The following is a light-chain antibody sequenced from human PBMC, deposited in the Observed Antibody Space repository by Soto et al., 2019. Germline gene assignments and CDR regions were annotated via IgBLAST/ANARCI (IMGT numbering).Light chain of an antibody. V-gene: IGKV3-11*01. CDR1: QSVGTY. J-gene: IGKJ5*01. Sequence: VLTQSPATLSSSPGETATLSCRASQSVGTYLAWYQQKPGQAPRLLIYDASNRATGIPARFSGGGSGTDFTLTISSLEPEDSAVYYCQQRNIWPPVTFGHGTRLEIK. CDR3: QQRNIWPPVT. CDR2: DAS.